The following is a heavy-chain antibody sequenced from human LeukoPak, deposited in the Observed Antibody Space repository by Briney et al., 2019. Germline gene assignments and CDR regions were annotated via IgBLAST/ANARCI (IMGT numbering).Heavy chain of an antibody. CDR2: IRYGGSNG. V-gene: IGHV3-30*02. D-gene: IGHD3-9*01. CDR1: GFTFDTYG. CDR3: AKGARSHVLIFDY. Sequence: GGSLRLSCAASGFTFDTYGMHWVRQAPGKGLEWVALIRYGGSNGYYLESVKGRFTISRDNSKNTLYLQMNSLRAEDTAVYYCAKGARSHVLIFDYWGQGALVTVSS. J-gene: IGHJ4*02.